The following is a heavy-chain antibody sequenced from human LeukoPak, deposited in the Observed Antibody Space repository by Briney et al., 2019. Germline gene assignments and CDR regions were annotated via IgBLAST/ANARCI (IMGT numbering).Heavy chain of an antibody. CDR2: INRNGGST. CDR3: ARGFRNGPFDC. Sequence: GGSLRLSCAASGFAFSGQSMNWIRQPPGKGLEWVSGINRNGGSTDYADSVKGRFTISRDNAKNSHFLQMNSLRVEDTALYYCARGFRNGPFDCWGQGTLVTVSS. CDR1: GFAFSGQS. D-gene: IGHD2-8*01. J-gene: IGHJ4*02. V-gene: IGHV3-20*04.